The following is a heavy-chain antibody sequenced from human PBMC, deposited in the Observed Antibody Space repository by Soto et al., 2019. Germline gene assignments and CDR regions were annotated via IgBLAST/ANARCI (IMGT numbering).Heavy chain of an antibody. V-gene: IGHV4-4*02. J-gene: IGHJ3*02. CDR3: ARSPSSSWYGGGAFDI. CDR2: IYHSGST. CDR1: GGSTSSSNW. D-gene: IGHD6-13*01. Sequence: QVQLQESGPGLVKPSGTLSLTCTVSGGSTSSSNWWSWVRQPPGKGLEWIGEIYHSGSTNYNPSLQSRGTISVDKSENQFSLKMRSVTAADTAVYYCARSPSSSWYGGGAFDIWGQGTMVTVSS.